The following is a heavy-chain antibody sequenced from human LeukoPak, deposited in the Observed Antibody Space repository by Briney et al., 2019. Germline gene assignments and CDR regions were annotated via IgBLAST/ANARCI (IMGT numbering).Heavy chain of an antibody. D-gene: IGHD2-2*01. Sequence: GGSLRLSCEVSGFTFSDYGMHWVRQAPGKGLEWVAVVWANGNTKYYADSVKGRFTISRDNSKNTLHLQIDSLRAEDTATYYCTRDNANRAYDYWGQGTLVTVSS. J-gene: IGHJ4*02. V-gene: IGHV3-33*01. CDR2: VWANGNTK. CDR3: TRDNANRAYDY. CDR1: GFTFSDYG.